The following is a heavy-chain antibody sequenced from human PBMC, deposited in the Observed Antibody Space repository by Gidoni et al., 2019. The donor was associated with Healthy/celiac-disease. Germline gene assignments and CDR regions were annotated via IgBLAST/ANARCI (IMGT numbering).Heavy chain of an antibody. Sequence: EVQLVESGGGLVQPGGSLRLSCAASGFTFSSYEMNWVRQAPGKGLGWVSYISSSGSTIYYADSVKGRFTISRDNAKNSLYLQMNSLRAEDTAVYYCARLQWYYMDVWGKGTTVTVSS. J-gene: IGHJ6*03. CDR1: GFTFSSYE. CDR2: ISSSGSTI. D-gene: IGHD4-4*01. V-gene: IGHV3-48*03. CDR3: ARLQWYYMDV.